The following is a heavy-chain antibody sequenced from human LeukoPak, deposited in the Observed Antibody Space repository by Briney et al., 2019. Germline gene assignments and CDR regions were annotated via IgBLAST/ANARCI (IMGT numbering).Heavy chain of an antibody. D-gene: IGHD2-21*01. Sequence: GGSLRLSCAASGFTFSNYWMHWVRQAPGKGLVWVSRIKGDGSHTIYADSVKGRFTISRDQSKNTLSLQMNSLRTEDTAVYYCAKGDSSGAFDYWGQGTLVTVSS. J-gene: IGHJ4*02. CDR2: IKGDGSHT. V-gene: IGHV3-74*01. CDR3: AKGDSSGAFDY. CDR1: GFTFSNYW.